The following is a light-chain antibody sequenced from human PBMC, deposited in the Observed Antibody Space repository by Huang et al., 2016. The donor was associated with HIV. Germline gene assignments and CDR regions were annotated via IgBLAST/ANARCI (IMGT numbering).Light chain of an antibody. J-gene: IGKJ4*01. Sequence: VVLTQSPLYLSVTLGQPASISCRSSQSLIHSNGNTYLNWFQKRPGQSSRRLISKVARRDAGVPDRFSGSGSGTDFTLKISRVEAEDVGVYYCMQGTHLFTFGGGTRVDIK. CDR1: QSLIHSNGNTY. V-gene: IGKV2-30*02. CDR2: KVA. CDR3: MQGTHLFT.